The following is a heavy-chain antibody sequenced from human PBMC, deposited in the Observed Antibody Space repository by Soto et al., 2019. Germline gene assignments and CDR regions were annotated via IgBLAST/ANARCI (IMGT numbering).Heavy chain of an antibody. J-gene: IGHJ4*02. CDR1: GYTFTTYG. CDR3: ARGPRDYYDNRGHYYLDH. D-gene: IGHD3-22*01. Sequence: QVQLVQSGAEVKKPGASVKVSCKASGYTFTTYGMTWVRQAPGQGLDWVGWISTHNGNTKYAESLQGRGTMTTDTTTSTAYMEPRSLKSDDTAVYYCARGPRDYYDNRGHYYLDHWGQGTLVTVS. V-gene: IGHV1-18*01. CDR2: ISTHNGNT.